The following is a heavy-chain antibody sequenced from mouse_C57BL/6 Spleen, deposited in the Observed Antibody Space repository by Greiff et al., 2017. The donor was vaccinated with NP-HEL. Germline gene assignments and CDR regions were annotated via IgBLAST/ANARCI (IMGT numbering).Heavy chain of an antibody. CDR3: TRSTMVTTEIYYAMDY. V-gene: IGHV1-15*01. CDR1: GYTFTDYE. D-gene: IGHD2-2*01. J-gene: IGHJ4*01. Sequence: QVQLQQSGAELVRPGASVTLSCKASGYTFTDYEMHWVKQTPVHGLEWIGAIDPETGGTAYNQKFKGKAILTADKSSSTAYMELRSLTSEDSAVYYCTRSTMVTTEIYYAMDYWGQGTSVTVSS. CDR2: IDPETGGT.